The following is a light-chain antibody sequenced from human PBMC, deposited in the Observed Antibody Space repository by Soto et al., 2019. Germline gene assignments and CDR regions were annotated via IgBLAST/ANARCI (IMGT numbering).Light chain of an antibody. CDR2: DDS. Sequence: SYELTQPPSVSVAPGQTASITCGGNNIGSKSVHWYQQKPGQAPVLVVYDDSDRPSGIPERFSGSNSGTTATLTIRRVEAGDEADYYCQVWDSSSVHWVFGGGTQLTVL. J-gene: IGLJ3*02. CDR1: NIGSKS. CDR3: QVWDSSSVHWV. V-gene: IGLV3-21*02.